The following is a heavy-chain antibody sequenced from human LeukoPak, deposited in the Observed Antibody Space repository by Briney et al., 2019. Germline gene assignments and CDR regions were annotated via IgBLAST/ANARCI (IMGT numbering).Heavy chain of an antibody. CDR2: MYAGGTT. V-gene: IGHV3-53*01. D-gene: IGHD6-19*01. J-gene: IGHJ5*02. CDR3: ARGSGSGWLLDR. Sequence: GGSLRLSCAASGVIVSRNFMSWVRQAPGKGLQWVAIMYAGGTTDYSDSVRGRVHISRDSSNNTLSLQINSLRAEDTAVYYCARGSGSGWLLDRWGQGALVTVSS. CDR1: GVIVSRNF.